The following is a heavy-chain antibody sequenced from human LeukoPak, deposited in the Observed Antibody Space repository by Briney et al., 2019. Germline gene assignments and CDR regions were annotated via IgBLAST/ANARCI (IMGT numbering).Heavy chain of an antibody. Sequence: PGGSLRLSCAASGFSFDYHAMHWVRQAPGKGLEWVSVISDNGVTIGYADSVKGRFTISRDNAKNSLYLQMDSLRVEDTALYYCVKDHCSGRACYPGNHWGQGTLVTVSS. CDR3: VKDHCSGRACYPGNH. D-gene: IGHD2-15*01. V-gene: IGHV3-9*01. CDR2: ISDNGVTI. CDR1: GFSFDYHA. J-gene: IGHJ1*01.